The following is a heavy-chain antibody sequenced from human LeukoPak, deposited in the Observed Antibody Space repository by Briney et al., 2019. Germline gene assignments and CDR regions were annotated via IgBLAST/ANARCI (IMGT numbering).Heavy chain of an antibody. V-gene: IGHV1-18*01. CDR1: GYTFTSYG. CDR3: ARDRYCSSTSCSNWFDP. Sequence: ASVKVSCKASGYTFTSYGISWVRQAPGQGLEWMGWISAYNGNTNYAQKLQGRVTMTTDTSTSTAYMELRSLRSDDTAVYYCARDRYCSSTSCSNWFDPWGQGTLVTVSS. J-gene: IGHJ5*02. D-gene: IGHD2-2*01. CDR2: ISAYNGNT.